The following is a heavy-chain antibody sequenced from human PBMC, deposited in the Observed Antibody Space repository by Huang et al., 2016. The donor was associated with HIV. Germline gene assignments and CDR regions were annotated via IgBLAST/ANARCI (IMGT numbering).Heavy chain of an antibody. CDR2: ISYDGSSK. Sequence: QVQLVESGGGVVRPGRSLRLSCAASRFTFSKFAMHWVRQVPGKGLEWMAFISYDGSSKHYADSVTCRLTISRDNSNNTLYLQMNSLTVEDTAVYYCTKGHYYDTNGYVAFDIWGQGTMVTVSS. J-gene: IGHJ3*02. CDR3: TKGHYYDTNGYVAFDI. V-gene: IGHV3-30*18. CDR1: RFTFSKFA. D-gene: IGHD3-22*01.